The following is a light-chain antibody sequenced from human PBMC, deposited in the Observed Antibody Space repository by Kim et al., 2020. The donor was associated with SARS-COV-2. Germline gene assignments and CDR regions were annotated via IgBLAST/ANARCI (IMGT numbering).Light chain of an antibody. CDR1: SSDVGGYNY. V-gene: IGLV2-8*01. CDR3: SSYAGSNPLYV. J-gene: IGLJ1*01. Sequence: QSALTQPPSASGSPGQSVTISCTGTSSDVGGYNYVSWYQQHPGKAPKLMIYEVSKRPSGVPDRFSGSKSGNTASLTVSGLQAEDEADYYCSSYAGSNPLYVLGTGTKVTVL. CDR2: EVS.